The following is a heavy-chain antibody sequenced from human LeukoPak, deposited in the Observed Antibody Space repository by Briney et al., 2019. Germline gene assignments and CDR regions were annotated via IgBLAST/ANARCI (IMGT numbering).Heavy chain of an antibody. V-gene: IGHV3-15*01. CDR3: TTDLVPDILTGYYEKEDY. CDR1: GFTFSNAW. J-gene: IGHJ4*02. CDR2: IKSRTDGGTT. D-gene: IGHD3-9*01. Sequence: GGSLRLSCAASGFTFSNAWMSWVRQAPGKGLEWVGRIKSRTDGGTTGYPAPVKGRFTISRDDSKNTLYLQMNSLKTEDTAVYYCTTDLVPDILTGYYEKEDYWGQGTLVTVSS.